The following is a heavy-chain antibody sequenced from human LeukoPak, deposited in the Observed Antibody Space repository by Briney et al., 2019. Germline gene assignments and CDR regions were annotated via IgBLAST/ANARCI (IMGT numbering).Heavy chain of an antibody. CDR1: GFTFSDTW. D-gene: IGHD2/OR15-2a*01. CDR2: IRSDGSDT. CDR3: ARDWFHAIDY. V-gene: IGHV3-74*01. J-gene: IGHJ4*02. Sequence: PGGSLRLSCAACGFTFSDTWMHWVRQAPGKGLVWVSRIRSDGSDTRYAESVKGRFTISRDNAKNTLYLQMNSLRAEDTAVYYCARDWFHAIDYWGQGTLVTVSS.